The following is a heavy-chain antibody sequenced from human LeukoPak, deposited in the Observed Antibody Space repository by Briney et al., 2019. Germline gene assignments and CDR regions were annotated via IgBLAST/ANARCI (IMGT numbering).Heavy chain of an antibody. J-gene: IGHJ4*02. CDR3: AKDAIEGSFDY. V-gene: IGHV3-74*01. CDR1: GFTFSSYW. CDR2: INNDGRST. D-gene: IGHD3-22*01. Sequence: GGSLRLSCAASGFTFSSYWMHWVRQAPGKGLVGVSRINNDGRSTNYADSVKGRFTISRDNSKNSLYLQINSLRTEDTALYYCAKDAIEGSFDYWGQGTLVTVSS.